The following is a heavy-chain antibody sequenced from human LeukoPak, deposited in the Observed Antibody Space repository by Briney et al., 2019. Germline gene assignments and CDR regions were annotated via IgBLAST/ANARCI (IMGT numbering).Heavy chain of an antibody. Sequence: GRSLRLSCAASGFTVSSNYMSWVRQAPGKGMECVSVTYSGGSTYYADSVKGRFTISRDNSKNTLFLQMNSLRAEDTAIYYCATVAYGSGSYIDYWGQGTLVTVSS. J-gene: IGHJ4*02. CDR2: TYSGGST. CDR1: GFTVSSNY. CDR3: ATVAYGSGSYIDY. D-gene: IGHD3-10*01. V-gene: IGHV3-66*01.